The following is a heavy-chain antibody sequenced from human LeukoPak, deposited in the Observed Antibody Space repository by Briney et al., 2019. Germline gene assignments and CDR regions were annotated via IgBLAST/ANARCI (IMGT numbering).Heavy chain of an antibody. J-gene: IGHJ4*02. CDR1: GGFIRCYY. Sequence: SETLSLTCTVSGGFIRCYYWSWIRQPPGKGLEWIGYIYYSGSTNYNPSLKSRVTISVDTSKNQFSLKLSSVTAADTAVYYCARGLETGPDRHFDSWGQGTLVTVSS. V-gene: IGHV4-59*01. CDR3: ARGLETGPDRHFDS. D-gene: IGHD1-1*01. CDR2: IYYSGST.